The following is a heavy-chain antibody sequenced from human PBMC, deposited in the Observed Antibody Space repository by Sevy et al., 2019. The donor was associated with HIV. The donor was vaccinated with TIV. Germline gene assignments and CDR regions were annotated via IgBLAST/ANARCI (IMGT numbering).Heavy chain of an antibody. V-gene: IGHV3-23*01. Sequence: GGSLRLSCAASGFPFSSYAMSWVRQAPGRGLEWVSTLIGGGRRTYYADSVTGRSIISRDNSRKTRSLQMDSLRAEDTAIYDWAKRRFQSGLSGGGANYGMDVWGRGTTVTVSS. CDR3: AKRRFQSGLSGGGANYGMDV. CDR2: LIGGGRRT. J-gene: IGHJ6*02. CDR1: GFPFSSYA. D-gene: IGHD2-8*02.